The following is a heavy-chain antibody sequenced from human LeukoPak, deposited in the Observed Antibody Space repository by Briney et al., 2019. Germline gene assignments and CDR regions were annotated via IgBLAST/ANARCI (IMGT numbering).Heavy chain of an antibody. CDR1: GFIFSSYG. CDR3: AKDRIAAAGTVPIFDY. CDR2: ISSSSSSI. Sequence: GGSLRLSCAASGFIFSSYGMNWVRQAPGKGLEWVSYISSSSSSIYYADSVKGRFTISRDNAQNSLYLQMNSLRAEDTAVYYCAKDRIAAAGTVPIFDYWGQGTLVTVSS. J-gene: IGHJ4*02. V-gene: IGHV3-48*01. D-gene: IGHD6-13*01.